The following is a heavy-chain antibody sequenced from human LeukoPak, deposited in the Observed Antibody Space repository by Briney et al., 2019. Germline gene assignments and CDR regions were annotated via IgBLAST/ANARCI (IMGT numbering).Heavy chain of an antibody. CDR3: AREGQWLVGPVDY. J-gene: IGHJ4*02. V-gene: IGHV3-11*06. CDR2: IRSSGSYT. CDR1: GFTFSDYY. D-gene: IGHD6-19*01. Sequence: PGGSLRLSCAASGFTFSDYYMSWIRQAPGKGLEWVSYIRSSGSYTNYADSVKGRFTISRDNAKNSLYLQMNSLRAEDTAVYYCAREGQWLVGPVDYWGQGTLVTVSS.